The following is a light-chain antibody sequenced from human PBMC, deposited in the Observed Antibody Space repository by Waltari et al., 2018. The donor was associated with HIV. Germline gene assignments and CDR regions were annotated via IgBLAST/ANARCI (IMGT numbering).Light chain of an antibody. CDR1: SSDVGGYNY. CDR3: SSYTSSNTVI. V-gene: IGLV2-14*01. J-gene: IGLJ2*01. Sequence: QSALTQSASVSGSPGQSITISCTGTSSDVGGYNYVSWYQQHPGKAPKLVIYNVSNRPAGVSTRFSGSKSGNTASLTSSGLQAEDEAEYYCSSYTSSNTVIFGGGTRVTVL. CDR2: NVS.